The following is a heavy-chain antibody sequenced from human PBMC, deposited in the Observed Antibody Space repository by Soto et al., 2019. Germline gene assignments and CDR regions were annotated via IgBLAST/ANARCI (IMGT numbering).Heavy chain of an antibody. CDR2: IYYSGST. J-gene: IGHJ6*04. CDR3: ARAYCISRWCSAVGQMEV. Sequence: SETLSLTCTVSGGSISSSSYYWGWIRQPPGKGLEWIGGIYYSGSTYYNPSLKSRVTMSVDTSKSQFSLKLSSVTAADTAVYYCARAYCISRWCSAVGQMEVWGTGTTVTVSS. D-gene: IGHD6-13*01. CDR1: GGSISSSSYY. V-gene: IGHV4-39*01.